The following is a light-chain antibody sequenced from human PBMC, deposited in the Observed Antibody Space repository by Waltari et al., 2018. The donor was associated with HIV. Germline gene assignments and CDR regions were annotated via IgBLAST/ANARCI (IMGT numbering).Light chain of an antibody. CDR1: RSDIGNNY. CDR3: ASWDDSLGGRCV. Sequence: SVLTQPPSTSGTPGQTVTISCSGTRSDIGNNYVYWYQQVPGTAPKLLIYRNIQRPSGLPARFSGSKSVTSASLSISGLRSEDEAHYHCASWDDSLGGRCVFGGGTKLTVL. CDR2: RNI. J-gene: IGLJ3*02. V-gene: IGLV1-47*01.